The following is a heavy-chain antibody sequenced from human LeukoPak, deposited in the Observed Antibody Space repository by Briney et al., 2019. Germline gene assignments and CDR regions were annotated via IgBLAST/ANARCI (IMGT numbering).Heavy chain of an antibody. V-gene: IGHV4-61*02. Sequence: PSETLSLTCTVSGGSISIGTYYWSWIRQPAGRGLEWIGRIYITESTNYNPSLKSRVTISLETSKNQFSLKLSSVTAADTAVYFCARGPYSYDSSGAFDIWGQGTMVTVSS. J-gene: IGHJ3*02. CDR3: ARGPYSYDSSGAFDI. D-gene: IGHD3-22*01. CDR1: GGSISIGTYY. CDR2: IYITEST.